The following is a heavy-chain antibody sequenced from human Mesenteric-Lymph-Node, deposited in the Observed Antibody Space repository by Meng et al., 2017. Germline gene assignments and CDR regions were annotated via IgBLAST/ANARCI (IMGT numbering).Heavy chain of an antibody. V-gene: IGHV3-7*01. CDR2: IKQDGSEK. CDR1: GFTFSTYW. D-gene: IGHD1-14*01. J-gene: IGHJ4*02. CDR3: ARDQDGAGPTVDY. Sequence: GESLKISCAVSGFTFSTYWMSWVRQAPGKGLEWVANIKQDGSEKYYVDSVKGRFTISRDNAKNTLYLQLNSLRADDTAVYYCARDQDGAGPTVDYWGQGALVTVSS.